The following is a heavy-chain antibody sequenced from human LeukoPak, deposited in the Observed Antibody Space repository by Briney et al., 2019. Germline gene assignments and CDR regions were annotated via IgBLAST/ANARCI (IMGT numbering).Heavy chain of an antibody. J-gene: IGHJ4*02. Sequence: SETLSLTCTVSGGSISSYYGNWIRQPPGKGLEWIGYIYYSGRANYNPSLKSRITISVDTSKKQFSLKLSSVTAADTAVYYCARVISYGYWYFDYWGQGTLVTVSS. D-gene: IGHD5-18*01. CDR3: ARVISYGYWYFDY. V-gene: IGHV4-59*01. CDR1: GGSISSYY. CDR2: IYYSGRA.